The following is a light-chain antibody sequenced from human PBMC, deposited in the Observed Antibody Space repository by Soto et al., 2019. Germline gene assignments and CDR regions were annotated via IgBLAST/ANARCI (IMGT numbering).Light chain of an antibody. V-gene: IGLV1-44*01. CDR3: AAWDDDLHVWL. Sequence: QSVLTQPPSVSGTPGQGVILSCSGGDSNIGSAAVHWYQQLPGTAPRLLIYISNQRPSGVPDRISGSKSGTSASLAISGLQSEDEADYYCAAWDDDLHVWLFGGGTKLTVL. CDR1: DSNIGSAA. J-gene: IGLJ3*02. CDR2: ISN.